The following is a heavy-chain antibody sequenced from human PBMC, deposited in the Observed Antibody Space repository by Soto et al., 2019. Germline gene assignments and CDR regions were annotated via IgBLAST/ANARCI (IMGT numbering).Heavy chain of an antibody. J-gene: IGHJ3*02. V-gene: IGHV3-33*01. CDR1: GFTFSSYG. CDR2: IWYDGSNK. Sequence: GGSLRLSCAASGFTFSSYGMHWVRQAPGKGLEWVAVIWYDGSNKYYADSVKGRFTISRDNSKNTLYLQMNSLRAENTAVYYCARDGITIFGVVLAAFDIWGQGTMVTVSS. CDR3: ARDGITIFGVVLAAFDI. D-gene: IGHD3-3*01.